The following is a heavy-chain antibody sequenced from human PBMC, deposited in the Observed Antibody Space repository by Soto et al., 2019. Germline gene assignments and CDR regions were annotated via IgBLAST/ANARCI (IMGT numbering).Heavy chain of an antibody. Sequence: GGSLRLSCAASGFTFSSYWMHWVRQAPGKGLVWVSRINSDGSSTSYADSVKGRFTISRDNAKNTLYLQMNSLRAEDTAVYYCARTALGDYDILTGEGYYFDYWGQGTLVTVSS. CDR2: INSDGSST. V-gene: IGHV3-74*01. J-gene: IGHJ4*02. D-gene: IGHD3-9*01. CDR1: GFTFSSYW. CDR3: ARTALGDYDILTGEGYYFDY.